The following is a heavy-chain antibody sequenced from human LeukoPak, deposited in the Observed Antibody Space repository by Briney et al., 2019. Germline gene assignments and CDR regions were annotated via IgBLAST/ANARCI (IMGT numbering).Heavy chain of an antibody. Sequence: PGGSLRLSCAASGFTFSSYSMNWVRQAPGQGLEWVSSISSSSDYIYYAASVKSRFTISRDNANNLLYLQMSSLRAEDTAVFYCARYLYGDYSFDIWGQGAMVTVSS. CDR2: ISSSSDYI. D-gene: IGHD4-17*01. J-gene: IGHJ3*02. V-gene: IGHV3-21*01. CDR3: ARYLYGDYSFDI. CDR1: GFTFSSYS.